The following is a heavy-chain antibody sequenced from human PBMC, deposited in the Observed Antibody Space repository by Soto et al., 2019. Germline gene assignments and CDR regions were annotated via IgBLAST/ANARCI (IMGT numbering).Heavy chain of an antibody. CDR3: VKDYYGDYDPSQYFYYGMDV. J-gene: IGHJ6*01. CDR2: IRGSGINT. V-gene: IGHV3-23*01. D-gene: IGHD4-17*01. Sequence: PGGSLGIYCAVAGLTFSYYAFSWVRQAPGKGLDRVSAIRGSGINTYYADSLKGRFTISRDNFMNTLHLEMNSLRAEDTAVYFCVKDYYGDYDPSQYFYYGMDVWGQGTTFTVSS. CDR1: GLTFSYYA.